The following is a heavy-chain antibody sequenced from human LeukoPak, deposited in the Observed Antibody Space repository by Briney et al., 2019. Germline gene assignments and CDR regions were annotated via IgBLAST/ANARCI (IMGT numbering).Heavy chain of an antibody. D-gene: IGHD3-10*01. CDR2: VSSSGDST. J-gene: IGHJ4*02. V-gene: IGHV3-23*01. Sequence: GGSLRLSCAASGFTFSNYAMSWVRQPPGGGLEWVSGVSSSGDSTFYADSVTGRLPISRANSKNTLYLPMSTLRAEQTVVYFCAKGSDRGLIISGFDCWGRGTLVTVSS. CDR3: AKGSDRGLIISGFDC. CDR1: GFTFSNYA.